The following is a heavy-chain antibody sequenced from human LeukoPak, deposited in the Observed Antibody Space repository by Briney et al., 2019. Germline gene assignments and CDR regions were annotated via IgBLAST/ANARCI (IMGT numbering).Heavy chain of an antibody. V-gene: IGHV4-34*01. Sequence: SETLSLTCAVYGGSFSGYYWSWIRQPPGKGLEWIGEINHSGSTNYNPSLKSRVTISVDMSKNQFSLRLRSVTAADTAVYYCARGQVGSYVYYYYYGMDVWGRGTTVTV. CDR3: ARGQVGSYVYYYYYGMDV. CDR1: GGSFSGYY. D-gene: IGHD6-19*01. J-gene: IGHJ6*02. CDR2: INHSGST.